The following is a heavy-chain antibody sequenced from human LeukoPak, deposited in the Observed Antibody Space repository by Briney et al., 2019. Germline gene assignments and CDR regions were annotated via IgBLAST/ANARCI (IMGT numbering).Heavy chain of an antibody. J-gene: IGHJ3*02. V-gene: IGHV1-69*01. CDR1: GGTFSSYA. CDR2: IIPIFGTA. Sequence: SVKVSCKASGGTFSSYAISWVRQAPGQGLEWMGGIIPIFGTADYAQKFQGRVTITADESTSTAYMELSSMRSEDTAVYYCARDRGYYGPFSDAFDIWGQGTMVTVSS. D-gene: IGHD3-22*01. CDR3: ARDRGYYGPFSDAFDI.